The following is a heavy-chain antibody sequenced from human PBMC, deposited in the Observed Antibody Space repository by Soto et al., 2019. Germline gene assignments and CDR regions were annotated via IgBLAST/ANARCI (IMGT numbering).Heavy chain of an antibody. D-gene: IGHD3-16*01. V-gene: IGHV2-5*02. CDR2: IYWDDDK. CDR3: AHWLYDFVWGTNWFDP. Sequence: QITLKESGPTLVKPTQTLTLTCTFSGFSLSTSGVGVGWIRQPPGKALEWLALIYWDDDKRYSPSLKSRLTITKDTSKNPVVLKMCNMDPVDTATYYCAHWLYDFVWGTNWFDPWGQGTLVTVSS. J-gene: IGHJ5*02. CDR1: GFSLSTSGVG.